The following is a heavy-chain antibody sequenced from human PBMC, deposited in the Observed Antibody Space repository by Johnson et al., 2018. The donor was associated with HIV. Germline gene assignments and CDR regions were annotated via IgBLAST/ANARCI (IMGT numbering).Heavy chain of an antibody. CDR2: ISYDGSNK. J-gene: IGHJ3*02. D-gene: IGHD1-14*01. Sequence: QVQLVESGGGLVQPGRSLRLSCAASGFTFSSYAMHWVRQAPGTGLEWVAVISYDGSNKFYADSVKGRFTISRDNSKNTLYLKMNSLRHEDTAVYYCARDQGELRRTHAFDIWGQGTMVTVSS. CDR1: GFTFSSYA. V-gene: IGHV3-30*04. CDR3: ARDQGELRRTHAFDI.